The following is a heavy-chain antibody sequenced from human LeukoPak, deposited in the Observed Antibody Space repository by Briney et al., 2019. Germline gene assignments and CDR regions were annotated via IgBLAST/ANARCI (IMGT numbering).Heavy chain of an antibody. CDR2: INPSGGST. D-gene: IGHD1-26*01. CDR1: GYTFTSYY. CDR3: ARATYERYSGSSFDY. Sequence: GASVKVSCKASGYTFTSYYMHWVRQAPGQGLEWMGIINPSGGSTSYAQKFQGRVTMTGDTSTSTVYMELSSLRSEDTAVYYCARATYERYSGSSFDYWGQGTLVTVSS. V-gene: IGHV1-46*01. J-gene: IGHJ4*02.